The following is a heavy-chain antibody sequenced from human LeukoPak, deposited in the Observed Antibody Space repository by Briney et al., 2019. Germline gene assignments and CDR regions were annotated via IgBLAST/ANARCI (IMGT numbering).Heavy chain of an antibody. CDR1: GGTFSSYA. V-gene: IGHV1-69*05. D-gene: IGHD3-10*01. J-gene: IGHJ6*03. CDR2: IIPIFGTA. Sequence: ASVKVSCKASGGTFSSYAISWVRQAPGQGLEWMGGIIPIFGTANYAQKFQGRVTITTDESTSTAYMELSSLRSEDTAVYYCARSASGVQFGESYYYMDVWGKGTTVTVSS. CDR3: ARSASGVQFGESYYYMDV.